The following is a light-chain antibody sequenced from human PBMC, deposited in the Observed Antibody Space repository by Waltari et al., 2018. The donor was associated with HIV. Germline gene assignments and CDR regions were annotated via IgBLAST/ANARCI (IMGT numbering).Light chain of an antibody. CDR3: SSHTSSSTWV. CDR1: ISDIGTYAS. V-gene: IGLV2-14*03. Sequence: QSALTPPASVSGSPGQSITISCSGSISDIGTYASVSWYHQHPGEAPKLIIYGVSKRPSGFSNRFSGSKSGNTASLTISGLQAEDEANYYCSSHTSSSTWVFGGGTKLTVL. CDR2: GVS. J-gene: IGLJ3*02.